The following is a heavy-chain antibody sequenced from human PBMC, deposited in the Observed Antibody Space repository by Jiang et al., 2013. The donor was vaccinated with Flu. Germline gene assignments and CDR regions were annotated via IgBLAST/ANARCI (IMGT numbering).Heavy chain of an antibody. J-gene: IGHJ4*02. CDR3: ARVKALRFLEWLSGYDY. D-gene: IGHD3-3*01. CDR1: GFTFNIYG. Sequence: CAASGFTFNIYGMHWVRQAPGKGLEWVAVIAYDGSHEFYADSVKGRFTISRDNAQNTLYLQMNSLRVEDTAVYYCARVKALRFLEWLSGYDYWGQGTLVTVSS. V-gene: IGHV3-33*05. CDR2: IAYDGSHE.